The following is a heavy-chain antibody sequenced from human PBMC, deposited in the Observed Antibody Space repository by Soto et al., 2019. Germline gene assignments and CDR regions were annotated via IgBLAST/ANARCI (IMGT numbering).Heavy chain of an antibody. CDR1: GYTFTELS. Sequence: QVQLVQSGAEVKKPGASVKVSCKVSGYTFTELSMHWVRQAPGKGLEWMGGFDPEDGETIYAQKFQGRVTMTADTSTDTAYMEQSSLRSEDTAVYYCATAHSLPLYGMDVWGQGTTVTVSS. CDR3: ATAHSLPLYGMDV. CDR2: FDPEDGET. V-gene: IGHV1-24*01. J-gene: IGHJ6*02.